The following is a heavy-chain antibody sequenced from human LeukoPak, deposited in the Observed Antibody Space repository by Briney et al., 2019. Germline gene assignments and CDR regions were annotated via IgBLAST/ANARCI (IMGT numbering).Heavy chain of an antibody. J-gene: IGHJ4*02. D-gene: IGHD3-10*01. CDR2: ITSST. CDR1: GFTFSTYT. Sequence: GGSLRLSCEASGFTFSTYTMSWVRQAPGKGLEWLSCITSSTYYADYVKGRFTISRDNAKNSLYLQMNSLRAEDRAVYYCARARYFGSGTYHDYWGQGTLVSVCS. CDR3: ARARYFGSGTYHDY. V-gene: IGHV3-48*01.